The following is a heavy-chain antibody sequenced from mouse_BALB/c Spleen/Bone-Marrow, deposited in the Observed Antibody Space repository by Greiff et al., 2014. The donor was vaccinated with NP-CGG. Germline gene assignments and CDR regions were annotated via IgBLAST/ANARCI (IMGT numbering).Heavy chain of an antibody. J-gene: IGHJ4*01. D-gene: IGHD2-10*02. V-gene: IGHV5-4*02. Sequence: VQLKESGGGLVKPGGSLKLSCAASGFTFSDYYMCWIRQTPEKRLEWVATISDGGGYNYYPDSVNGRFTISRDNAKNNLDLQMSSLKSEDTAIYYCGRSGERYGGMDYWGQGTSVTVSS. CDR1: GFTFSDYY. CDR3: GRSGERYGGMDY. CDR2: ISDGGGYN.